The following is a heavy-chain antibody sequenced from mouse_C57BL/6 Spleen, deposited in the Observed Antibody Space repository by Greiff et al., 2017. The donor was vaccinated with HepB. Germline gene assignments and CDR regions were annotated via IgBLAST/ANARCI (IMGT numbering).Heavy chain of an antibody. V-gene: IGHV1-59*01. CDR3: ARGGDHEGFAY. CDR1: GYTFTSYW. Sequence: QVQLQQSGAELVRPGTSVKLSCKASGYTFTSYWMHWVKQRPGQGLEWIGVIDPSDSYTNYNQKFKGKATLTVDTSSSTAYMQLSSLTSEDSAVYYCARGGDHEGFAYWGQGTLVTVSA. D-gene: IGHD3-3*01. CDR2: IDPSDSYT. J-gene: IGHJ3*01.